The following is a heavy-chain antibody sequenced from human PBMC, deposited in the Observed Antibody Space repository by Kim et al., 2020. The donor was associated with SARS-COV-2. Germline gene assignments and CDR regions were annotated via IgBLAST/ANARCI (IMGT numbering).Heavy chain of an antibody. CDR3: AKDHKRIQLWCLWDY. J-gene: IGHJ4*02. Sequence: DSVKGRFTISRDNSKNTLYLQMNSLRAEDTAVYYCAKDHKRIQLWCLWDYWGQGTLVTVSS. D-gene: IGHD5-18*01. V-gene: IGHV3-23*01.